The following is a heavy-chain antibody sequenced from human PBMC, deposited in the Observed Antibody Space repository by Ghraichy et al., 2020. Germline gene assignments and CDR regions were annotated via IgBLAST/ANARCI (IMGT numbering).Heavy chain of an antibody. J-gene: IGHJ6*02. CDR2: ISGRCGCT. V-gene: IGHV3-23*01. CDR1: GFTFSSYA. D-gene: IGHD5-18*01. Sequence: GGSLRLSCAASGFTFSSYAMSWVRQAPGKGLEWVSAISGRCGCTYYADSVKVRFTISRDNSKNTLYLQMNSLRAEDTAVYYCAKSYNVDTAMPRYGMDVWGQGTTVTVSS. CDR3: AKSYNVDTAMPRYGMDV.